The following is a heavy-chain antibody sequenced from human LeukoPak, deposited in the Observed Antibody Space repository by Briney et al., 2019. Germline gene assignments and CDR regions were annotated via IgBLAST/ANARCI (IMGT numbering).Heavy chain of an antibody. CDR1: GYTFTSYG. Sequence: ASVKVSCKASGYTFTSYGISWVRQAPGQGLEWMGWISSYNGNTNYAQKLQGRVTMTTDTSTSTAYMELRSLRSDDTAVYYCARDPIWFGELPNLDYWGQGTLVTVSS. J-gene: IGHJ4*02. D-gene: IGHD3-10*01. V-gene: IGHV1-18*01. CDR3: ARDPIWFGELPNLDY. CDR2: ISSYNGNT.